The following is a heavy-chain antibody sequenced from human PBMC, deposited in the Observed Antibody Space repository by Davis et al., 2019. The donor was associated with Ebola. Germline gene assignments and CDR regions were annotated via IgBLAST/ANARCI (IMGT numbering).Heavy chain of an antibody. CDR3: ARDRPAAIRSVNWFDP. D-gene: IGHD2-2*02. CDR2: ISPNSGGT. V-gene: IGHV1-2*02. J-gene: IGHJ5*02. Sequence: ASVNVSCKASGYTFTGYYMHWVRQAPGQGLEWMGWISPNSGGTNYAQKFQGRVTMTRDTSISTAYMELSRLRSDDTAVYYCARDRPAAIRSVNWFDPWGQGTLVTVSS. CDR1: GYTFTGYY.